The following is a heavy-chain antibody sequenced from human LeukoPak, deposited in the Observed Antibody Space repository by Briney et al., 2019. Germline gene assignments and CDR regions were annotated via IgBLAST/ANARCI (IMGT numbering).Heavy chain of an antibody. D-gene: IGHD1-1*01. J-gene: IGHJ3*02. CDR3: ARVESEVSPFI. CDR1: GGSISSYY. V-gene: IGHV4-59*01. CDR2: IYYSGST. Sequence: SETLSLTCTVSGGSISSYYWSWIRQLPGKGLEWIGYIYYSGSTNYNPSLKSRVTISVDTSKNQLSLKLSSVTAADTAVYYCARVESEVSPFIWGQGTMVTVSS.